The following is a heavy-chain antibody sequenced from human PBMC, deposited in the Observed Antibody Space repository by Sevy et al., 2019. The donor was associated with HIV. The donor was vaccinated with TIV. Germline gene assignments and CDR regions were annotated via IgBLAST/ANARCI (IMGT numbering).Heavy chain of an antibody. V-gene: IGHV1-24*01. J-gene: IGHJ4*02. CDR2: FDPEDGET. Sequence: ASVKVSCKVSGSTLTKLSMHWVRQAPGKGLEWMGCFDPEDGETIYAQKFQGRFTMTEDTSTDTAYMVLTTLRSEDTAVYHCASAREYYSDNSGYFDYWGQGTRVTVSS. D-gene: IGHD3-22*01. CDR1: GSTLTKLS. CDR3: ASAREYYSDNSGYFDY.